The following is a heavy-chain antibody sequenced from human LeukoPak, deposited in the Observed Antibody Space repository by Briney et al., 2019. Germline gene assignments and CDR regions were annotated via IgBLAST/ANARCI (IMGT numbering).Heavy chain of an antibody. CDR1: GFTFSSYS. D-gene: IGHD5-12*01. Sequence: GGSLRLSCAASGFTFSSYSMKWVRQAPGKGLGWVSSISSSSSYIYYADSVKGRFTISRDNAKNSLYLQMNSLRAEDTAVYYCARAGYSGYGDYWGQGTLVTVSS. J-gene: IGHJ4*02. CDR2: ISSSSSYI. CDR3: ARAGYSGYGDY. V-gene: IGHV3-21*01.